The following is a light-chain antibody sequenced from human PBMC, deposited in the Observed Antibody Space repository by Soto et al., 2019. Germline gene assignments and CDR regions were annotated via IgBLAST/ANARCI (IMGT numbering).Light chain of an antibody. CDR2: GVS. CDR3: QHYNNLPLT. Sequence: EIVMTQSPATLSVSPGEGATLSCRASQSVRSDLAWYQHKPGLAPRLLIYGVSTRATGIPVRLSGSGSGTEFTLSISSLQSEDSAIYYCQHYNNLPLTFGGGTKVDIK. V-gene: IGKV3-15*01. CDR1: QSVRSD. J-gene: IGKJ4*01.